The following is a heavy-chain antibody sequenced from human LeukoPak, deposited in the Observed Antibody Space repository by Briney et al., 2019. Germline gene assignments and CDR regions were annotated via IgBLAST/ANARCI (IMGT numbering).Heavy chain of an antibody. V-gene: IGHV3-23*05. CDR2: IYTNGNT. CDR3: AHLAWEYVGGLDV. CDR1: GFIFRNYG. Sequence: GGSLRLSCAASGFIFRNYGMNWVRQAPGKGLEWVSGIYTNGNTRYADSVRGRFTISRDNSKNTLYLQMHSLRVDDTAVYYRAHLAWEYVGGLDVWGQGTTVTVSS. D-gene: IGHD3/OR15-3a*01. J-gene: IGHJ6*02.